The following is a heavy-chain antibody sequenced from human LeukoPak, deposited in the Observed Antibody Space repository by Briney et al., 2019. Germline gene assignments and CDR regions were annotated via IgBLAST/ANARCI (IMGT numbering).Heavy chain of an antibody. D-gene: IGHD3-3*01. J-gene: IGHJ4*02. V-gene: IGHV4-39*01. CDR2: IYYSGST. CDR3: AGITIFGVDNDY. Sequence: SETLSLTCTVSGGSISSSSYYWGWIRQPPGKRLEWIGSIYYSGSTYYNPSLKSRVTISVDTSKNQFSLKLSSVTAADTAVYYCAGITIFGVDNDYWGQGTLVTVSS. CDR1: GGSISSSSYY.